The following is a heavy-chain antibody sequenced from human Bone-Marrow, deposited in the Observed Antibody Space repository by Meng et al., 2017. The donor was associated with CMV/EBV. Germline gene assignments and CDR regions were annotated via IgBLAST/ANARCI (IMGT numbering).Heavy chain of an antibody. CDR3: ARGGLGHYYYGMDV. Sequence: ASVKVSCKASGYTLTDYYIHWARRAPGQGLEWMGWLNPNTGGTIYAQKFQGRVTMTRDTSINTAYIDLSGLRSDDTAIYYCARGGLGHYYYGMDVWGLGTTVTVSS. V-gene: IGHV1-2*02. J-gene: IGHJ6*02. CDR2: LNPNTGGT. CDR1: GYTLTDYY.